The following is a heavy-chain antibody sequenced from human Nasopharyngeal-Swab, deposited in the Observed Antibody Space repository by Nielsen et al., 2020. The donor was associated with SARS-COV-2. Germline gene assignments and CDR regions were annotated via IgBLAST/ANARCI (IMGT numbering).Heavy chain of an antibody. D-gene: IGHD6-25*01. CDR1: GFTFSNSW. V-gene: IGHV3-15*01. CDR2: IKSKTDGATT. CDR3: TTAQAVYYYYIDV. J-gene: IGHJ6*03. Sequence: GESLKISCAASGFTFSNSWMSWVRQAPGKGLEWVGRIKSKTDGATTDYPVPVRGRFSISSDDSKNTLYLQMNSLKTEDKAVYYCTTAQAVYYYYIDVWGKEATVTVSS.